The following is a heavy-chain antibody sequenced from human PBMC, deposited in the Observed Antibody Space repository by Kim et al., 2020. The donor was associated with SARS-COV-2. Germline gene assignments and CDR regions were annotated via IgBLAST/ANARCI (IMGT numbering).Heavy chain of an antibody. Sequence: SETLSLTCAVYGGSFSGYYWSWIRQPPGKGLEWIGEINHSGSTNYNPSLKSRVTISVDTSKNQFSLKLSSVTAADTAVYYCARGGTRYCSGGSCYSSIYYYYGMDVWGQGTTVTVSS. V-gene: IGHV4-34*01. CDR3: ARGGTRYCSGGSCYSSIYYYYGMDV. CDR1: GGSFSGYY. D-gene: IGHD2-15*01. CDR2: INHSGST. J-gene: IGHJ6*02.